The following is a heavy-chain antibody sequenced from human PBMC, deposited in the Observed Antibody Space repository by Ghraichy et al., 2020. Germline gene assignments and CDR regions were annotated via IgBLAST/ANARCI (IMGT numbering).Heavy chain of an antibody. CDR2: ISAYNGNT. CDR1: GYTFTSYG. J-gene: IGHJ6*02. D-gene: IGHD6-13*01. Sequence: ASVKVSCKASGYTFTSYGISWVRQAPGQGLEWMGWISAYNGNTNYAQKLQGRVTMTTDTSTSTAYMELRSLRSDDTAVYYCARDLDSSWYSPNYYYYGMDVWGQGTTVTVSS. V-gene: IGHV1-18*04. CDR3: ARDLDSSWYSPNYYYYGMDV.